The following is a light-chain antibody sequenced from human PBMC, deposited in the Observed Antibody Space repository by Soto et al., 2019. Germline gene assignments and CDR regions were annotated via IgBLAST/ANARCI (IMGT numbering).Light chain of an antibody. CDR1: QSLTNSF. J-gene: IGKJ5*01. CDR2: DTS. Sequence: EIVLTQSPGTLSLSPGERATLSCRASQSLTNSFIAWYQQKPGQAPRLLIYDTSSRATGIPDRFSGSGSGTDFTLTISRLEPEDFAVFFCQQYDTSSITFGQGTRLEIK. V-gene: IGKV3-20*01. CDR3: QQYDTSSIT.